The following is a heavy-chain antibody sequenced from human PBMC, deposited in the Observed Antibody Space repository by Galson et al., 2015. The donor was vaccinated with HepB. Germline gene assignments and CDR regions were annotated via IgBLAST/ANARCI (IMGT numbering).Heavy chain of an antibody. CDR1: GFTFSSYG. J-gene: IGHJ4*02. V-gene: IGHV3-33*01. CDR3: ARLYSSGWYFDY. CDR2: IWYGGSNK. D-gene: IGHD6-19*01. Sequence: SLRLSCAASGFTFSSYGMHWVRQAPGKGLEWVAVIWYGGSNKYYADSVKGRFTISRDNSKNTLYLQMNSLRAEDTAVYYCARLYSSGWYFDYWGQGTLVTVSS.